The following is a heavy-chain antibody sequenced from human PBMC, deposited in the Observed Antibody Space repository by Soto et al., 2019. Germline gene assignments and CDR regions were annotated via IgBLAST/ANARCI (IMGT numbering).Heavy chain of an antibody. V-gene: IGHV4-59*01. CDR2: IYYSGST. CDR3: ARRVDFWSGSGTYYYYGMDV. Sequence: PSETLSLTCTVSGGSISSYYWSWIRQPPGKGLEWIGYIYYSGSTNYNPSLKSRVTISVDTSKNQFSLKLSSVTAADTAVYYCARRVDFWSGSGTYYYYGMDVWGQGTTVTVSS. CDR1: GGSISSYY. J-gene: IGHJ6*02. D-gene: IGHD3-3*01.